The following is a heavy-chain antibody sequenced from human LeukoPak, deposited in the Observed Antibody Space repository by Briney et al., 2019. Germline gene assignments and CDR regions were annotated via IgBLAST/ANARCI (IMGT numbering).Heavy chain of an antibody. Sequence: GGSLRLSCAASGFTFSSYTMNWVRQAPGKGLEWVSSISSGSTYIYYADSVKGRFTISRDNAKNSLYLQMNSLRAEDTAVYYCAKALVGRSAYYFDYWGQGTLVTVSS. CDR1: GFTFSSYT. V-gene: IGHV3-21*04. D-gene: IGHD1-26*01. CDR3: AKALVGRSAYYFDY. J-gene: IGHJ4*02. CDR2: ISSGSTYI.